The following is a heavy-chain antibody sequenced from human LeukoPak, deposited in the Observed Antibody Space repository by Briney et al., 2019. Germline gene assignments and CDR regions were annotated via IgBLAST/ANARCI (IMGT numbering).Heavy chain of an antibody. Sequence: SVKVSCKASGYTFTGYYMHWVRQAPGQGLEWMGGIIPIFGTANYAQKFQGRVTITADESTSTAYMELSSLRSEDTAVYYCARRSDDYDSSAYYHWGQGTLVTVSS. CDR3: ARRSDDYDSSAYYH. V-gene: IGHV1-69*13. D-gene: IGHD3-22*01. CDR1: GYTFTGYY. J-gene: IGHJ4*02. CDR2: IIPIFGTA.